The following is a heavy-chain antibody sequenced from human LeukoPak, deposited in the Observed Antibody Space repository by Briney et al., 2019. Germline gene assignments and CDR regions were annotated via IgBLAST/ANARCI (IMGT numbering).Heavy chain of an antibody. CDR2: FDPEDGET. CDR3: ARDRWVGSGWPYNWFDP. J-gene: IGHJ5*02. V-gene: IGHV1-24*01. CDR1: GYTLTELS. D-gene: IGHD6-19*01. Sequence: ASVKVSCKVSGYTLTELSMHWVRQAPGKGLEWMGGFDPEDGETIYAQKFQGRVTMTEDTSTDTAYMELSSLRAEDTAVYYCARDRWVGSGWPYNWFDPWGQGTLVTVSS.